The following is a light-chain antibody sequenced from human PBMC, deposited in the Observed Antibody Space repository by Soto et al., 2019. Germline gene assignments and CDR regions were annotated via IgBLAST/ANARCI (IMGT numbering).Light chain of an antibody. V-gene: IGKV1-5*03. CDR1: QSVSNW. CDR2: KAS. CDR3: KHYNGDRWT. Sequence: DIPITQSPSTLSASVGDRVTITFRASQSVSNWLALYQQKPGKDPKILIYKASSLESGVPSRFSGSGSGTEFTLTISRLRPDDFANYYCKHYNGDRWTLGQGTKVDIK. J-gene: IGKJ1*01.